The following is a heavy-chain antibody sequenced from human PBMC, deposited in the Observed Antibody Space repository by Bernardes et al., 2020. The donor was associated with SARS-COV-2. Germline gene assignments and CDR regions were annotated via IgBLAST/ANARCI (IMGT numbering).Heavy chain of an antibody. D-gene: IGHD6-13*01. CDR2: ISYDGSDK. CDR1: GFTFSTYD. J-gene: IGHJ4*02. V-gene: IGHV3-30*18. CDR3: AKNGALYSSSWNNYLDY. Sequence: GGSLRLSCAASGFTFSTYDIHWVRQAPGKGLEWVALISYDGSDKFYADFVKGRFTMSRDNSKNTVHLQLNSLRPEDTAVYYCAKNGALYSSSWNNYLDYWGQGTLVTVSS.